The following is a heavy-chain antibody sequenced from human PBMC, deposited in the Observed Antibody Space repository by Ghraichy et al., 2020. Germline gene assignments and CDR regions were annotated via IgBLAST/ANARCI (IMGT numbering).Heavy chain of an antibody. J-gene: IGHJ4*02. CDR1: GGTFSSYA. CDR2: IIPIFGTA. V-gene: IGHV1-69*13. D-gene: IGHD3-10*01. Sequence: SVKVSCKASGGTFSSYAISWVRQAPGQGLEWMGGIIPIFGTANYAQKFQGRVTITADESTSTAYMELSSLRSEDTAVYYCARGDLYGSGTAEDWPIDYWGQGTLVTVSS. CDR3: ARGDLYGSGTAEDWPIDY.